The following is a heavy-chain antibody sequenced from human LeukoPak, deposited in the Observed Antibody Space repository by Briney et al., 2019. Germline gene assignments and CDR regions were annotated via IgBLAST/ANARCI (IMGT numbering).Heavy chain of an antibody. D-gene: IGHD3-10*02. CDR2: IQYDGIIQ. CDR1: GFSFSNYG. Sequence: GGSLRLSCAASGFSFSNYGMHWVRQAPGTGLEWVAFIQYDGIIQHYADSVKGRFTISRDNAKNSLYLQMNSLRAEDTAVYYCAELGITMIGGVWGKGTTVTISS. V-gene: IGHV3-30*02. J-gene: IGHJ6*04. CDR3: AELGITMIGGV.